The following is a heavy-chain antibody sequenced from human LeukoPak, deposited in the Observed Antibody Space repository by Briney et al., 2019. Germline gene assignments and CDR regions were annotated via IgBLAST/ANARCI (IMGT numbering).Heavy chain of an antibody. J-gene: IGHJ4*02. Sequence: SETLSLTCTVSGGSITSDYWGWIRQPAGEGLEWIGYFDYSGSTNYNPSLKSRVTISIDTSKNQFSLKLSSVTAADTAVYYCARHDYGGNSFDYWGQGTLVTVSS. CDR1: GGSITSDY. CDR2: FDYSGST. V-gene: IGHV4-59*08. CDR3: ARHDYGGNSFDY. D-gene: IGHD4-23*01.